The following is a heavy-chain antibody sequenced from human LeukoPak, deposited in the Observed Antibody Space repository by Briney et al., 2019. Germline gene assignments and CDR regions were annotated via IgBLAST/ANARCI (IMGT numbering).Heavy chain of an antibody. CDR2: INPNSGGT. J-gene: IGHJ4*02. Sequence: ASVKVSCKASGYTFTGYYMHWVRQAPGQGLEWMGWINPNSGGTNYAQKFQGRVTMTRETSISTAYMELSRLRSDDTAVYYCARGASAARLPQFDYWGQGTLVTVSS. CDR3: ARGASAARLPQFDY. CDR1: GYTFTGYY. D-gene: IGHD6-6*01. V-gene: IGHV1-2*02.